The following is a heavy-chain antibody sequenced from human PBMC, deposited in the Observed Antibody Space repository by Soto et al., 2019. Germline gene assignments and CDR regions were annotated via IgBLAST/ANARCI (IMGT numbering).Heavy chain of an antibody. D-gene: IGHD6-13*01. CDR3: ANHEAADTFSDYYGMNV. Sequence: GGSLSLSCAASGFTFSSYSMNWVRQAPGKGLEWVSSISTSSIYIYYADSVKGRFTISRDNAKNSLYLQMNSLRAEDTAVYYCANHEAADTFSDYYGMNVWGQGTTVTVSS. J-gene: IGHJ6*02. CDR1: GFTFSSYS. CDR2: ISTSSIYI. V-gene: IGHV3-21*01.